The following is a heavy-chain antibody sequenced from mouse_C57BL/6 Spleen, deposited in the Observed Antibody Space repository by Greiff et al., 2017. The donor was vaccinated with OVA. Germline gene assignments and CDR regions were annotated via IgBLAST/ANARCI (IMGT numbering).Heavy chain of an antibody. J-gene: IGHJ4*01. CDR2: IYPGDGDT. V-gene: IGHV1-80*01. CDR1: GYAFSSYW. Sequence: QVQLQQSGAELVKPGASVKISCKASGYAFSSYWMNWAKQRPGKGLEWIGQIYPGDGDTNYNGKFKGKATLTADKSSSTAYMQLSSLTSEDSAVYFCARQPSGYAMDYWGQGTSVTVSS. D-gene: IGHD3-1*01. CDR3: ARQPSGYAMDY.